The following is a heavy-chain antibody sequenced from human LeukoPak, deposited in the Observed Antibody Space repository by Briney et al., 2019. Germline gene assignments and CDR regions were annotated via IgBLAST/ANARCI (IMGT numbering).Heavy chain of an antibody. D-gene: IGHD2-2*01. V-gene: IGHV1-2*02. Sequence: GASVKVSCKASGYTFTGYYMHWVRQAPGQGLEWMGWINPNSGGTNYAQKFQGRVTMTRDTSISTAYMELSRLRSDDTAVYYCARERYCSSTSCYGEWGFDPWGQGTLVTVSS. CDR3: ARERYCSSTSCYGEWGFDP. CDR1: GYTFTGYY. J-gene: IGHJ5*02. CDR2: INPNSGGT.